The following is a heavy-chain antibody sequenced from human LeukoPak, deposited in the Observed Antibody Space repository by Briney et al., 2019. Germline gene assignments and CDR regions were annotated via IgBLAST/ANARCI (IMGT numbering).Heavy chain of an antibody. D-gene: IGHD6-19*01. V-gene: IGHV3-48*03. CDR1: GFTFSSYE. CDR3: ARERGIAVAGPYYYYYGMDV. CDR2: ISSSGSTI. J-gene: IGHJ6*02. Sequence: GGSLRLPCAASGFTFSSYEMNWVRQAPGKGLEWVSYISSSGSTIYYADSVKGRFTISRDNAKNSLYLQMNSLRAEDTAVYYCARERGIAVAGPYYYYYGMDVWGQGTTVTVSS.